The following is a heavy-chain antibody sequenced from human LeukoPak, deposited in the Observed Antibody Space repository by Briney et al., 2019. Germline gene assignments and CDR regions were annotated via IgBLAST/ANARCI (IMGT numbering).Heavy chain of an antibody. J-gene: IGHJ6*02. V-gene: IGHV3-23*01. CDR1: GFTFSSYA. Sequence: PGGSLILSCAASGFTFSSYAMSWVRQAPGKGLEWVSAISGSGGSTYYADSVKGRFTISRDNSKNTLYLQMNSLRAEDTAVYYCARAYSSSWYHYYGMDVWGQGTTVTVSS. CDR2: ISGSGGST. CDR3: ARAYSSSWYHYYGMDV. D-gene: IGHD6-13*01.